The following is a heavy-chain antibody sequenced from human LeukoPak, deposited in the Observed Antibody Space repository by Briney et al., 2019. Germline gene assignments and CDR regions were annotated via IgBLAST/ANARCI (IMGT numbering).Heavy chain of an antibody. Sequence: ASVKGSCKASGYTFTSYYMHWVRQAPGQGLEWMGIINPSGGSTSYAQKFQGRVTMTRDTSTSTVYMELSSLRSEDTAVYYCARLSYYYDSSGYYGGSDYWGQGTLVTVSS. CDR1: GYTFTSYY. CDR3: ARLSYYYDSSGYYGGSDY. V-gene: IGHV1-46*01. J-gene: IGHJ4*02. D-gene: IGHD3-22*01. CDR2: INPSGGST.